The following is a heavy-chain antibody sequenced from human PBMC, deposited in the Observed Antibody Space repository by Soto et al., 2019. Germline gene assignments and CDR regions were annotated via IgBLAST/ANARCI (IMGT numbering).Heavy chain of an antibody. CDR1: GYTFTRYT. D-gene: IGHD2-15*01. CDR3: ARGIATGQLDP. J-gene: IGHJ5*02. V-gene: IGHV1-3*01. CDR2: SNPDNGNT. Sequence: QVQLVQSGAEVKKPGASVKISCKASGYTFTRYTMNWVRQAPGQRLEWMGWSNPDNGNTKSSQKFQDRANITRDPSASTAYMDLSSLRSEDTAVYYCARGIATGQLDPWGQGTLVTVSS.